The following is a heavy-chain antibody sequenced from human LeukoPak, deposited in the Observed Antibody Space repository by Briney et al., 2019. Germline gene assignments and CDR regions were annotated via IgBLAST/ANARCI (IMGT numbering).Heavy chain of an antibody. D-gene: IGHD1-26*01. CDR1: GGSISSSSYY. CDR2: IYYSGST. Sequence: SETLSLTCTVSGGSISSSSYYWGWIRQPPGKGLEWIGSIYYSGSTYYNPSLKSRVTISVDTSKNQFSLKLSSVTAADTAVYYCARRIEGATPFDYWGQGTLVTVSS. CDR3: ARRIEGATPFDY. J-gene: IGHJ4*02. V-gene: IGHV4-39*01.